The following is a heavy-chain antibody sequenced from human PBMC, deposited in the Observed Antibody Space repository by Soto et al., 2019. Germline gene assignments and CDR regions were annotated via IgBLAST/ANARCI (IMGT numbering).Heavy chain of an antibody. CDR2: ITPIFGTP. CDR1: GGTFSRYA. J-gene: IGHJ2*01. CDR3: AQTLGLAVSGPGRFDL. V-gene: IGHV1-69*12. D-gene: IGHD6-19*01. Sequence: QVQLVQSGTEVKKPGSSVKVSCKASGGTFSRYAINWVRQAPAQGLEWMGGITPIFGTPNYAQKFQGRVTITADGSTKTAYMELRRLRFEDTAVYYCAQTLGLAVSGPGRFDLWGRGTLVTVTS.